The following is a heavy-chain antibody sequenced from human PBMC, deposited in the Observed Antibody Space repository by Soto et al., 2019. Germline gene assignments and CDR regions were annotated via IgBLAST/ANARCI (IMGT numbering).Heavy chain of an antibody. D-gene: IGHD6-13*01. CDR3: ARGFSAGKGSPPDF. V-gene: IGHV3-9*01. CDR1: GFTFEDHA. J-gene: IGHJ4*02. CDR2: INWNSGIT. Sequence: GGSLRLSCAAIGFTFEDHAMHWIRQVPGKGLEWVAGINWNSGITGYADSVKGRFTISRDNANNSLHLEMNSLRAEDTAVYYCARGFSAGKGSPPDFWGQGSLVTVSS.